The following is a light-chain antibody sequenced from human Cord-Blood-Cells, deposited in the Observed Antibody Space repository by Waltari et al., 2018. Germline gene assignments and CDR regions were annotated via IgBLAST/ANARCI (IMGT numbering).Light chain of an antibody. CDR1: QSISSY. J-gene: IGKJ2*01. CDR2: AAS. CDR3: QQSYSTPYT. V-gene: IGKV1-39*01. Sequence: DIQMTQSPSSLSASVGDRVTITCRASQSISSYLNWYHQKPGKAPKLLIYAASSLQSWVPSRFSGSGSGTDFTLTISSLQPEDFATYYCQQSYSTPYTFGQGTKLEIK.